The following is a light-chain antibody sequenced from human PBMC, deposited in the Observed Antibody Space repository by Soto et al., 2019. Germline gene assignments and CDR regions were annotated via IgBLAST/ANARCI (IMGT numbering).Light chain of an antibody. CDR1: SSDVGGYNY. CDR2: DVS. Sequence: QSALTQPASVSGSPGQSITISCTGTSSDVGGYNYVSWYQQHPGKAPKLMIFDVSNRPSGVSYRFSGSKSGNTASLTISGLQAEDEDDYYCSSYTTSSTLVVFGGGTKLTVL. V-gene: IGLV2-14*01. CDR3: SSYTTSSTLVV. J-gene: IGLJ2*01.